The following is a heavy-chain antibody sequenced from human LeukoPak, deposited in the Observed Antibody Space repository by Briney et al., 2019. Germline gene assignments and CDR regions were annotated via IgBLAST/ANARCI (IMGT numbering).Heavy chain of an antibody. CDR3: ARGGAARPDY. CDR1: GFTFSSYG. D-gene: IGHD6-6*01. J-gene: IGHJ4*02. Sequence: QPGGSLKLSCAASGFTFSSYGMNWVRQAPGTGLQWVSYISSGRPTINYADSVRGRFAVSRDNAKSSLYLQMNSLRVEDTAVYYCARGGAARPDYWGQGTLVTVSS. V-gene: IGHV3-48*04. CDR2: ISSGRPTI.